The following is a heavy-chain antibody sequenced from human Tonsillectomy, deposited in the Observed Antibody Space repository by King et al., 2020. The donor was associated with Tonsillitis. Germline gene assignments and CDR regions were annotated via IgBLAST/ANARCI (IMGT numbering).Heavy chain of an antibody. CDR1: GDSLPSGGYF. CDR2: IYHSGPT. CDR3: ARNRDYGDYVDF. J-gene: IGHJ4*02. V-gene: IGHV4-31*03. D-gene: IGHD4-17*01. Sequence: QLQESGPGLVRPSQTLSLICSVSGDSLPSGGYFLSWIRQHPDKALEWIGVIYHSGPTYHTPSLRSRLFFLVYTSKNQFSLRLTSVTAADTAVYYCARNRDYGDYVDFWGQGTLVAVSS.